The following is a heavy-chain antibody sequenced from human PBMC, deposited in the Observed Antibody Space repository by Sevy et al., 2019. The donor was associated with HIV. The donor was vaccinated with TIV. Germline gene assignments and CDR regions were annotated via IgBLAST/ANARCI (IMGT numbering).Heavy chain of an antibody. V-gene: IGHV3-23*01. CDR1: GFTFSSYA. J-gene: IGHJ6*02. D-gene: IGHD3-10*01. CDR2: ISGSGGST. Sequence: GGSLRLSCAASGFTFSSYAMSWVRQAPGKGLEWVSAISGSGGSTYYADSVKGRFTISRDNSKNTLYLQMNSLRAEDPAVYSCAKDPRLYGSGSPKPYYYYYGMDVWGQGTTVTVSS. CDR3: AKDPRLYGSGSPKPYYYYYGMDV.